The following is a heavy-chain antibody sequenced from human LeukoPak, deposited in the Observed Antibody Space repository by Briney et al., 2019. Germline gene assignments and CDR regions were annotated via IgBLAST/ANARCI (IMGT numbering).Heavy chain of an antibody. D-gene: IGHD3-10*01. CDR2: IYPGDSDT. V-gene: IGHV5-51*01. CDR3: ARLGYGSGSYYFDY. J-gene: IGHJ4*02. CDR1: AYTFTNYW. Sequence: GESLKTSCKGAAYTFTNYWIGWVRQMPGKGLEWMGIIYPGDSDTSYSPSFQGQVTISADKSISTAYLQRSSLKAADTAMYYCARLGYGSGSYYFDYWGQGTLVTVSS.